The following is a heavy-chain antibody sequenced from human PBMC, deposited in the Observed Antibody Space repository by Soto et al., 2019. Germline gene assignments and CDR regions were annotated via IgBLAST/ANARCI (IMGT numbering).Heavy chain of an antibody. CDR2: IIPIFGTA. CDR1: GGTFSSYA. D-gene: IGHD3-22*01. CDR3: ARGEQSYYYDSSGYKPIDY. Sequence: ASVKVSCKASGGTFSSYAISWVRQAPGQGLEWMGGIIPIFGTANYAQKFQGRVTITADESTSTAYMELSSLRSEDTAVYYCARGEQSYYYDSSGYKPIDYWCPGTLVTVSS. V-gene: IGHV1-69*13. J-gene: IGHJ4*02.